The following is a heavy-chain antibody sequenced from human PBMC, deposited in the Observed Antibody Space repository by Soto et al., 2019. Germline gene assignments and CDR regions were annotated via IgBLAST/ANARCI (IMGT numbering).Heavy chain of an antibody. Sequence: EVQLVESGGGLVQPGGSLRLSCAASGFTVSSNYMSWVRQAPGKGLEWVSVIYSGGSTYYADSVKGRFTISRDNSKNTLYLQMNSLRAEVMAVYYCARDRIPTGMDVWGQGTTVTVSS. CDR3: ARDRIPTGMDV. CDR1: GFTVSSNY. CDR2: IYSGGST. V-gene: IGHV3-66*01. J-gene: IGHJ6*02.